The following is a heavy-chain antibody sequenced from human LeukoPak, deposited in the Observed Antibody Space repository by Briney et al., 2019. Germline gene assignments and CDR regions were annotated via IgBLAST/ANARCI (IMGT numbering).Heavy chain of an antibody. CDR3: AKGLDQGFDI. V-gene: IGHV3-30*02. CDR2: IRDDGSNK. Sequence: GGSLRLSCAASGFTLRSYGMHWVRQAPGKGLEWVSFIRDDGSNKYYVDSVKGRFTVSRDDSKHTLNMQLNSLRPEDTAVYYWAKGLDQGFDIWGQGTMVTVSS. J-gene: IGHJ3*02. CDR1: GFTLRSYG. D-gene: IGHD2-2*01.